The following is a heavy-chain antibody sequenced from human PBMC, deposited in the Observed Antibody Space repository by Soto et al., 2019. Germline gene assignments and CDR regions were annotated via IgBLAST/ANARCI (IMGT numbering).Heavy chain of an antibody. D-gene: IGHD6-13*01. CDR2: ISGTGDTT. CDR1: GFTFSSYA. V-gene: IGHV3-23*01. Sequence: EVQLLESGGGLVQPGGSLRLSCAASGFTFSSYAMGWVRQAPGKGLEWASSISGTGDTTNYADSGKGRFTISRDNSKKTLYLQVNSLRAEDTAVYYCAKDGPPIIAGFDCWGQGTLVTVSS. CDR3: AKDGPPIIAGFDC. J-gene: IGHJ4*02.